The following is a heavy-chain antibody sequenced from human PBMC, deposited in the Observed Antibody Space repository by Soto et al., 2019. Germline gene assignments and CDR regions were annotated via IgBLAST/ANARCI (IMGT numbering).Heavy chain of an antibody. Sequence: TRRLSWAASACTFSSYEMNWVRPAPGKGLEWISFISSSGSTIYYAYSVKGRFTISRDNAKNSLYLQMNSLRAEDTALYYCARKNWFDPCGQGTLVTVSS. CDR2: ISSSGSTI. CDR1: ACTFSSYE. J-gene: IGHJ5*02. V-gene: IGHV3-48*03. CDR3: ARKNWFDP.